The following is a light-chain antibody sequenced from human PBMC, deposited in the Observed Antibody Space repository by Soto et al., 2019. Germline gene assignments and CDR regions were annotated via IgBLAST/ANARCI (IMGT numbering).Light chain of an antibody. J-gene: IGKJ1*01. CDR2: GTS. CDR1: QSVNSNY. Sequence: EIVLTQSPGTLSLSPGERATLSCRASQSVNSNYLAGYQQKPGQGPRLLVYGTSNRATGLPDRLSGSGSGTDFTLTISRLEREDFAVYYWQQYYNSPRTFGQGTEVEIK. CDR3: QQYYNSPRT. V-gene: IGKV3-20*01.